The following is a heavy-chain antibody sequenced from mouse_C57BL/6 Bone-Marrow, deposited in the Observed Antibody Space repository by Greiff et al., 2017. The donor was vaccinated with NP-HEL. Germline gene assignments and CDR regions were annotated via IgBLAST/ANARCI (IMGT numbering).Heavy chain of an antibody. Sequence: QVQLQQSGAELARPGASVKLSCKASGYTFTSHGISWVKQRTGQGLEWIGEIYPRSGNTYYNEKFKGKATLTADNSSSTAYMELRSLTCEDSAVYFCARKGVYDGYFVGFAYWGQGTLVTVSA. J-gene: IGHJ3*01. CDR2: IYPRSGNT. CDR3: ARKGVYDGYFVGFAY. CDR1: GYTFTSHG. D-gene: IGHD2-3*01. V-gene: IGHV1-81*01.